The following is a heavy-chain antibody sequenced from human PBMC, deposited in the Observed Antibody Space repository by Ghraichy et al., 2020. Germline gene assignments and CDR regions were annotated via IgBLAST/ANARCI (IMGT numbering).Heavy chain of an antibody. CDR3: ATLNTAAFEF. Sequence: SETPSLTCTVSGVSVSSALFYWSWVRQPPGRGLESLAYIYYSGTTNYSPSLKSRVTISVDTSKNQVSLKLNSVTTSDTAVYYCATLNTAAFEFWGQGTMVTVYS. J-gene: IGHJ3*01. CDR1: GVSVSSALFY. CDR2: IYYSGTT. V-gene: IGHV4-61*01.